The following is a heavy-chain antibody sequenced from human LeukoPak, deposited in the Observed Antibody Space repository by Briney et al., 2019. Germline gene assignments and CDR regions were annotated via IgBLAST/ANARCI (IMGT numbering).Heavy chain of an antibody. CDR2: ISWNSGSI. Sequence: GGSLRLSCAASGFTFDDYAMHWVRQAPGKGLEWVSGISWNSGSIGYADSVKGRFTTSRDNAKNSLYLQMNSLRAEDTALYYCAKDKLRTSGAFDIWGQGTMVTVSS. V-gene: IGHV3-9*01. CDR3: AKDKLRTSGAFDI. J-gene: IGHJ3*02. D-gene: IGHD3-10*01. CDR1: GFTFDDYA.